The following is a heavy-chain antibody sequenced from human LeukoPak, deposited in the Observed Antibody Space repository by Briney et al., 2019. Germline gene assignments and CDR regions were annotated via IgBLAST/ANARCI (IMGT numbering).Heavy chain of an antibody. Sequence: SETLSLTCNVSGASISSGDYHWNWIRQPPGKGLEWIGFIHDSGTTYYNPSLKSRVTISIDTSKSQFSLKLSSVTAADTAVYYCARHYDNSGSERRAFDIWGQGTMVTVSS. D-gene: IGHD3-22*01. CDR3: ARHYDNSGSERRAFDI. J-gene: IGHJ3*02. CDR2: IHDSGTT. V-gene: IGHV4-30-4*01. CDR1: GASISSGDYH.